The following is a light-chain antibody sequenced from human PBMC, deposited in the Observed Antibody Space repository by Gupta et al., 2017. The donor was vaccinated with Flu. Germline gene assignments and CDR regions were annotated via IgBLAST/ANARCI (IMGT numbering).Light chain of an antibody. Sequence: EIVLTQSPGTLSLSPGERATVSCRASQSVSSSYLAWYQQKPGQAPRLLIYAASSRATGVPDRFSGSGSGTDFSLTISRLEPEDFAVYYCQQYGSSPPVTFGGGTKVEI. CDR2: AAS. CDR3: QQYGSSPPVT. V-gene: IGKV3-20*01. J-gene: IGKJ4*01. CDR1: QSVSSSY.